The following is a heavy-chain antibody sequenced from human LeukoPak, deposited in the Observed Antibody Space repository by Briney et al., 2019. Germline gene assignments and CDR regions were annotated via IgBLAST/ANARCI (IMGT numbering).Heavy chain of an antibody. J-gene: IGHJ4*02. V-gene: IGHV4-61*02. CDR3: ARENYYDTSD. D-gene: IGHD3-22*01. CDR2: IFLSGST. CDR1: GGSISSGSYY. Sequence: SETLSLTCSVSGGSISSGSYYWSWIRQPAGKGLEWIGRIFLSGSTNYNPSLKSRDTMSIATSKNQFSLSLRSVTAADTAVYYCARENYYDTSDWGQGTLVTVSS.